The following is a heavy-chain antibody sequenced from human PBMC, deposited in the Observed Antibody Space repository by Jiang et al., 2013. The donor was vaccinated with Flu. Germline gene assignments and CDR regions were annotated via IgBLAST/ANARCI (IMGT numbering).Heavy chain of an antibody. CDR2: IYHSGST. CDR3: ARNPPPPPPPPPPEVNYAFDI. Sequence: AVSGYSISSGYYWGWIRQPPGKGLEWIGSIYHSGSTYYNPSLKSRVTISVDTSKNQFSLKLSSVTAADTAVYYCARNPPPPPPPPPPEVNYAFDIWGQGTMVTVSS. J-gene: IGHJ3*02. V-gene: IGHV4-38-2*01. D-gene: IGHD4-11*01. CDR1: GYSISSGYY.